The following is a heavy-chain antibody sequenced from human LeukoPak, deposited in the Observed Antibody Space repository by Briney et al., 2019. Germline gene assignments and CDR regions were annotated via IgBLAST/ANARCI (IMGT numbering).Heavy chain of an antibody. Sequence: SETLSLTCTVSGGSISSGSYYWSWIRQPAGKGLEWIGRIYTSGSTNYNPSLKSRVTISLDTSQNRFSLKLSSVAAADTAVYYCARDISRWNELDSWGQGTLVTVSS. J-gene: IGHJ4*02. CDR1: GGSISSGSYY. V-gene: IGHV4-61*02. CDR2: IYTSGST. CDR3: ARDISRWNELDS. D-gene: IGHD1-1*01.